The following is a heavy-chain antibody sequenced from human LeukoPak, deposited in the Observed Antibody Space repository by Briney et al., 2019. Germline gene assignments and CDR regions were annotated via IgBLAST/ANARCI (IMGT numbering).Heavy chain of an antibody. Sequence: SGGSLRLSCAASGFTFSSYAMSWVRQAPGKGLEWVSSIGGGGGSTYYADSVKGRFTISRDNSKNTLYLQMNSLRAEDTAVYYCARAPRMVHFDYWGQGTLVTVSS. J-gene: IGHJ4*02. D-gene: IGHD6-13*01. CDR2: IGGGGGST. V-gene: IGHV3-23*01. CDR1: GFTFSSYA. CDR3: ARAPRMVHFDY.